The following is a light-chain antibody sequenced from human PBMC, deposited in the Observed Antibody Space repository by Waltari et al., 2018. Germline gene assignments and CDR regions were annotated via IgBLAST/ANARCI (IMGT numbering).Light chain of an antibody. CDR1: SNDVGCCNR. CDR3: SSYTTSDTLI. CDR2: EVN. V-gene: IGLV2-18*02. J-gene: IGLJ2*01. Sequence: QSALKQPPSVSGSPGQSVPIPCAGTSNDVGCCNRFSWYQQPPGSAPKLMIFEVNNRPSGVPYRFSGSIFGNTASLTISGLQAEDEADYYCSSYTTSDTLIFGGGTKLTVL.